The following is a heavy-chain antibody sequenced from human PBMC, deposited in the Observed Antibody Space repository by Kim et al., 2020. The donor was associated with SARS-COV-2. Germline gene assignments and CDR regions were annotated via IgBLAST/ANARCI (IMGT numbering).Heavy chain of an antibody. CDR2: IDWEDDK. J-gene: IGHJ4*02. CDR3: AQVRGSTWTTGAEFDH. D-gene: IGHD4-4*01. Sequence: SGPTLVRPTQTLTLTCTFSGFSLDTRGMCVGWLRQPPGKPLEWLALIDWEDDKSYSAYLKTRLTIPKDASKNQVVLTMTNMDPVDTATFYCAQVRGSTWTTGAEFDHWGQGILVTVSS. V-gene: IGHV2-70*12. CDR1: GFSLDTRGMC.